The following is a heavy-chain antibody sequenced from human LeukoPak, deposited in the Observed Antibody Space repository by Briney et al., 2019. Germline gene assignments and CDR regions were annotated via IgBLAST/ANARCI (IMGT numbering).Heavy chain of an antibody. D-gene: IGHD2-15*01. CDR2: ISYDGSNK. Sequence: PGGSLRLSCAASGFTFSSYGMHWVRRAPGKGLEWVAVISYDGSNKYYADSVKGRFTISRDNSKNTLYLQMNSLRAEDTAVYYCARDLRQWGGGSLGFDYWGQGTLVTVSS. CDR1: GFTFSSYG. J-gene: IGHJ4*02. CDR3: ARDLRQWGGGSLGFDY. V-gene: IGHV3-30*03.